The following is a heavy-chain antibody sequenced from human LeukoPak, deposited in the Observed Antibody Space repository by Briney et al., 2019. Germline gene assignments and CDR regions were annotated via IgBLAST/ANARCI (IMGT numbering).Heavy chain of an antibody. Sequence: GASVKVSCKASGYTFTGYYMHWVRQAPGQGLEWMGWINPNSGGTNYAQKFQGRVTMTRDTSISTAYMELSRLRSDDTAVYYCARGAYYDFWSGYSPQPSFDYWGQGTLVTVSS. CDR1: GYTFTGYY. CDR3: ARGAYYDFWSGYSPQPSFDY. D-gene: IGHD3-3*01. CDR2: INPNSGGT. J-gene: IGHJ4*02. V-gene: IGHV1-2*02.